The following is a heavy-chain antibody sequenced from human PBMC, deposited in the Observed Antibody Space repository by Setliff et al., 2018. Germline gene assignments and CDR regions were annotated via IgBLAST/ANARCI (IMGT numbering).Heavy chain of an antibody. V-gene: IGHV1-69*10. CDR2: IIPVLGMT. D-gene: IGHD4-17*01. CDR1: GDPFNAYG. CDR3: ARGPSPTVTPSRLIYFYHMDV. J-gene: IGHJ6*03. Sequence: SVKVSCKASGDPFNAYGVSWVRQAPGQGLEWMGAIIPVLGMTDYAQKFQGRLTITADQSTTTVYMELSSLRFDDTALYYCARGPSPTVTPSRLIYFYHMDVWGAGTTVTV.